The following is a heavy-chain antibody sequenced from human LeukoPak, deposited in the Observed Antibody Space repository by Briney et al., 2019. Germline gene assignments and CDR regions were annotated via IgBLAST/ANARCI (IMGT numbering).Heavy chain of an antibody. CDR3: AKPTPHYYYYYMDV. Sequence: GGSLRLSCAASGFTLSSYSMNWVRQAPGKGLEWVSSISSSSSYIYYADSVKGRFTISRDNAKNSLYLQMNSLRAEDTAVYYCAKPTPHYYYYYMDVWGKGTTVTVSS. V-gene: IGHV3-21*01. CDR1: GFTLSSYS. J-gene: IGHJ6*03. CDR2: ISSSSSYI. D-gene: IGHD4-23*01.